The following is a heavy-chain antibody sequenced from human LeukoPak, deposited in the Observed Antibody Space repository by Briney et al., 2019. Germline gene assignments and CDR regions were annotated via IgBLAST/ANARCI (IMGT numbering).Heavy chain of an antibody. V-gene: IGHV1-69*13. CDR3: ARDGIYGDCDI. D-gene: IGHD4-17*01. J-gene: IGHJ3*02. CDR2: YGTT. CDR1: GGTFNIYP. Sequence: ASVKVSCKASGGTFNIYPITWVRQAPGQGLEWMGGYGTTNDAQKFQGRVTITADDSTSTAYMELSSLRSEDTAVYYCARDGIYGDCDIWGQGTMVTVSS.